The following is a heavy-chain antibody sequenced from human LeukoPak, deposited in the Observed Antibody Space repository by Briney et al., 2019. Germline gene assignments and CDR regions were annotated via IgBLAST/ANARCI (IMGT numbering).Heavy chain of an antibody. CDR2: IYTSGST. V-gene: IGHV4-61*02. J-gene: IGHJ3*02. CDR1: GGSISSGSYY. D-gene: IGHD3-22*01. CDR3: ARYGGLENYYDSSGYWGYDAFDI. Sequence: KPSETLSLTCTVSGGSISSGSYYWSWIRQPAGKGLEWIGRIYTSGSTNYNPSLKSRVTISVDTSKNQFSLKLSSVTAADTAVYYCARYGGLENYYDSSGYWGYDAFDIWGQGTMVTVSS.